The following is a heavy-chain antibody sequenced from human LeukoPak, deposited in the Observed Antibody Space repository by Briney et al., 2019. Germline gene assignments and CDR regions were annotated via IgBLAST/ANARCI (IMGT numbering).Heavy chain of an antibody. V-gene: IGHV3-21*01. CDR2: ISTSSSYI. CDR3: ARDRDWNSGFDY. J-gene: IGHJ4*02. D-gene: IGHD1-7*01. CDR1: GFTFSSYN. Sequence: GGSLRLSCAASGFTFSSYNMKWVRQAPGKGLEWVSSISTSSSYIYYADSVKGRFTISRDNDKNSLYLQMNSLRAEDTAVYYCARDRDWNSGFDYWGQGTLVTVSS.